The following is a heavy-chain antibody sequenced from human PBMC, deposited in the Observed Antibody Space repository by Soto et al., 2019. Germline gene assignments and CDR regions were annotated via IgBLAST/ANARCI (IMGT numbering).Heavy chain of an antibody. D-gene: IGHD2-2*01. J-gene: IGHJ4*02. CDR3: ARGEGVVVPAATLDY. CDR2: INHSGST. Sequence: QVQLQQWGAGLLKPSETLSLTCAVYGGSFSGYYWSWIRQPPGKGLEWIGEINHSGSTHYNPSLKSRVTISVDTSKNQCSLKLSSVTAADTAVYYCARGEGVVVPAATLDYWGQGTLVTVSS. V-gene: IGHV4-34*01. CDR1: GGSFSGYY.